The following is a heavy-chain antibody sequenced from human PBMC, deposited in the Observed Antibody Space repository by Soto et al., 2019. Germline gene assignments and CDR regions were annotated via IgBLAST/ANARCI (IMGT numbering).Heavy chain of an antibody. J-gene: IGHJ4*02. D-gene: IGHD3-22*01. CDR1: GFTFDDYA. Sequence: EVQLVESGGGLVQPGRSLRLSCAASGFTFDDYAMHWVRQAPGKGLEWVSSISWNSGSIGYADSVKGRFTISRDNAKNSLYLQMNSLRAEDTALYYCAKDSYYDSSGYVDYWGQGTLVTVSS. CDR3: AKDSYYDSSGYVDY. CDR2: ISWNSGSI. V-gene: IGHV3-9*01.